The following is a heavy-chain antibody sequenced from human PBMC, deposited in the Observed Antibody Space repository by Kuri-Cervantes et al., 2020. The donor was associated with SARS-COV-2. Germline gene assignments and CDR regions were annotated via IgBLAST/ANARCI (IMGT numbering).Heavy chain of an antibody. V-gene: IGHV3-23*01. CDR1: GFTFSSYA. CDR2: ISGSGGST. CDR3: AKGLRWDKDYMDV. Sequence: GESLKISCAASGFTFSSYAMSWVRQAPGKGLEWVSAISGSGGSTYYADSVKGRFTISRDNSKNTLYLQMNSLRAEDTAVYYCAKGLRWDKDYMDVWGKGTTVTVSS. D-gene: IGHD1-26*01. J-gene: IGHJ6*03.